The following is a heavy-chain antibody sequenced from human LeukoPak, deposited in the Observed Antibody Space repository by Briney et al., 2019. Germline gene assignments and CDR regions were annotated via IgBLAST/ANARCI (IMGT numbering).Heavy chain of an antibody. V-gene: IGHV1-69*06. CDR3: ARVTPEGYSSDY. D-gene: IGHD2-15*01. J-gene: IGHJ4*02. Sequence: ASVKVSCKASGGTFSSYAISWVRQAPGQGLEWMGGIIPIFGTANYAQKFQGRVTITADKSTSTAYMELSSLRSEDTAVYYCARVTPEGYSSDYWGQGTLVTVSS. CDR2: IIPIFGTA. CDR1: GGTFSSYA.